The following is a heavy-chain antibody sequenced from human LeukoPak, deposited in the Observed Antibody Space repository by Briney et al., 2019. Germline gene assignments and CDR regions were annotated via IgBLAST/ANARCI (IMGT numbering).Heavy chain of an antibody. CDR1: VYTFTGYY. D-gene: IGHD6-13*01. V-gene: IGHV1-2*02. CDR2: FNPISVGT. CDR3: ATEASSSVGNSLDT. Sequence: GASVTVSCTASVYTFTGYYMRWVRHAPRQGREWGGGFNPISVGTNNAHRCQGRVTLTSDTPLSTAYMELSRLRSDDTAVYYCATEASSSVGNSLDTWGQGTLVTVSS. J-gene: IGHJ5*02.